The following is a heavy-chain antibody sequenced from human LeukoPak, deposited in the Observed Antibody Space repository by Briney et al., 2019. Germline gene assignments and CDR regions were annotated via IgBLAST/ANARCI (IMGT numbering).Heavy chain of an antibody. Sequence: PGGSLRLSCAASGFTFSSYGMHWVRQAPGKGLEWVAVIWYDGSNKYYADSVKGQFTISRDNSKNTLYLRMNSLRAEDTAVYYCARARTYYDFWSFDPWGQGTLVTVSS. D-gene: IGHD3-3*01. J-gene: IGHJ5*02. CDR3: ARARTYYDFWSFDP. V-gene: IGHV3-33*01. CDR2: IWYDGSNK. CDR1: GFTFSSYG.